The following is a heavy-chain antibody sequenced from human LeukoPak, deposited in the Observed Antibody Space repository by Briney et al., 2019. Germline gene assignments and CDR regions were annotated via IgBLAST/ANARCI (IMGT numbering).Heavy chain of an antibody. CDR1: GFNFKYYG. CDR2: ISGSGGST. J-gene: IGHJ4*02. Sequence: GRTLRLSCEASGFNFKYYGMSWVRQAPGKGLEWVSAISGSGGSTYYADSVKGRFTISRDNSKNTLYLQMNSLRAEDTAVYYCAKGVRLGELWYRGIFDYWGQGTLVTVSS. V-gene: IGHV3-23*01. CDR3: AKGVRLGELWYRGIFDY. D-gene: IGHD3-16*01.